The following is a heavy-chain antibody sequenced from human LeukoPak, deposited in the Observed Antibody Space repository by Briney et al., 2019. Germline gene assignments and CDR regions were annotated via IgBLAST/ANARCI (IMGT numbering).Heavy chain of an antibody. CDR1: GHTFTTYG. CDR3: ARALVDGYKELGY. CDR2: ISAYNGNT. V-gene: IGHV1-18*04. Sequence: ASVKVSCKASGHTFTTYGITWVRQAPGQGLEWMGWISAYNGNTNYAQKLRGRVTMTTDTSTSTAYMELRSLRSDDTAVYYCARALVDGYKELGYWGQGTLATVSS. J-gene: IGHJ4*02. D-gene: IGHD5-24*01.